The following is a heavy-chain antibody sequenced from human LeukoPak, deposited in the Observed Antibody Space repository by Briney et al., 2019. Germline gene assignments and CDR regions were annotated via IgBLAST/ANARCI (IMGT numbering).Heavy chain of an antibody. CDR1: GYTFTGYY. D-gene: IGHD6-19*01. Sequence: ASVKVSCKASGYTFTGYYMHWVRQTPGQGLEWTGWINPNSGGTNYAQKFQGRVTMTRDTSISTAYMELSRPRSDDTAVYYCASVAGTPFDYYYMDVWGEGTMVSVSS. V-gene: IGHV1-2*02. CDR3: ASVAGTPFDYYYMDV. J-gene: IGHJ6*03. CDR2: INPNSGGT.